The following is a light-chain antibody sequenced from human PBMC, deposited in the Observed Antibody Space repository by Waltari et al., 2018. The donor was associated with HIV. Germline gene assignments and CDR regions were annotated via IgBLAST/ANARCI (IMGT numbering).Light chain of an antibody. J-gene: IGLJ1*01. CDR3: AAWDDSLGAHYV. CDR2: RNN. V-gene: IGLV1-44*01. CDR1: RTNIGSNT. Sequence: QSILTQPPSASGTPGQRVTVSCSGSRTNIGSNTVNWYQQLPGTAPKLLIYRNNQGPSGVPGRFSGSKSGTSASLAISGLQSDDEADYYCAAWDDSLGAHYVFGTGTKVTVL.